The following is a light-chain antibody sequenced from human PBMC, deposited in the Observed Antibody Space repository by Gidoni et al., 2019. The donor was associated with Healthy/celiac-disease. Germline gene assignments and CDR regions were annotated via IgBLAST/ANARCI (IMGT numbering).Light chain of an antibody. J-gene: IGKJ4*01. CDR3: QQDNSFPLT. V-gene: IGKV1D-12*01. Sequence: DTQMTQSPSYGSASVGDRVTITCRPSQGISSWLAWYQQKPEKAPKLLIYASSSLQSGVPSMFSGSGSGTDFPLTISSLQPEDFATYYCQQDNSFPLTFGGGTKVEIK. CDR1: QGISSW. CDR2: ASS.